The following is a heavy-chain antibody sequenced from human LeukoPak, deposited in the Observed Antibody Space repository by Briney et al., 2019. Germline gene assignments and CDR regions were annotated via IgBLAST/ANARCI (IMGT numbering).Heavy chain of an antibody. Sequence: GGSLRLSCAASGFTFSSYSMNWVRQAPGKGLEWVSITSSSSSYIYYTDSVKGRFTVSRDNAKNLLYLQMNSLRVEDTAVYYCARDGGRMDYWGQGTLVTVSS. CDR2: TSSSSSYI. CDR1: GFTFSSYS. D-gene: IGHD3-16*01. J-gene: IGHJ4*02. V-gene: IGHV3-21*01. CDR3: ARDGGRMDY.